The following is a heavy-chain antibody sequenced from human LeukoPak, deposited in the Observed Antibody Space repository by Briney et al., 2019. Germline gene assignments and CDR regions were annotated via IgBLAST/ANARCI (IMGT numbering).Heavy chain of an antibody. Sequence: SETLSLTCAVYGGSFSGYYWSWIRQPPGKGLEWIGEINHSGSTNYNPSLKSRVTISVDTSKNQFSLKLSSVTAADTAVYYCARGSAYCSGGSCYYRIVGAVPFDYWGQGTLVTVSS. CDR2: INHSGST. V-gene: IGHV4-34*01. D-gene: IGHD2-15*01. CDR1: GGSFSGYY. J-gene: IGHJ4*02. CDR3: ARGSAYCSGGSCYYRIVGAVPFDY.